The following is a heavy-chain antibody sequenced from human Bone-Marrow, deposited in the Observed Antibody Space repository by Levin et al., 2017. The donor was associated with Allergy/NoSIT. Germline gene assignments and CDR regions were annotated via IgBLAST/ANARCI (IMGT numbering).Heavy chain of an antibody. CDR1: GFTFSSYG. J-gene: IGHJ6*02. Sequence: PGGSLRLSCAASGFTFSSYGMHWVRQAPGKGLEWVAAIWYDGSNKYYADSVKGRFTISRDNSKNTLYLQMNSLRAEDTAVYYCARDGTVPGREEPGPRFGELSTLPYYYYGMDVWGQGTTVTVSS. CDR3: ARDGTVPGREEPGPRFGELSTLPYYYYGMDV. V-gene: IGHV3-33*01. D-gene: IGHD3-10*01. CDR2: IWYDGSNK.